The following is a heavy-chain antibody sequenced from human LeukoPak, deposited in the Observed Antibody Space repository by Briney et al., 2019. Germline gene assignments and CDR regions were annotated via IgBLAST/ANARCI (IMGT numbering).Heavy chain of an antibody. D-gene: IGHD4-11*01. CDR1: GYTFTGYY. CDR2: INPNSGGT. J-gene: IGHJ4*02. Sequence: ASVKVSCKASGYTFTGYYIHWVRQAPGQGLEWIGWINPNSGGTNYAQRFEGRVTVTRDTSISTAYMELSRLRSDDTAVYYCARALSNLRLYYFDYWGQGALVTVSS. V-gene: IGHV1-2*02. CDR3: ARALSNLRLYYFDY.